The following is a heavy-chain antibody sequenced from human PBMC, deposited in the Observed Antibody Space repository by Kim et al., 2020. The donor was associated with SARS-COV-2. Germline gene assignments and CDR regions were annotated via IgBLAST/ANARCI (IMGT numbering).Heavy chain of an antibody. CDR1: GYSFTSYW. J-gene: IGHJ4*02. D-gene: IGHD3-10*01. CDR3: ARVQREVDYYGSGRGIYFDY. Sequence: GESLKISCKGSGYSFTSYWIGWVRQMPGKGLEWMGIIYPGDSDTRYSPSFQGQVTISADKSISTAYLQWSSLKASDTAMYYCARVQREVDYYGSGRGIYFDYWCQGTLVTVSS. V-gene: IGHV5-51*01. CDR2: IYPGDSDT.